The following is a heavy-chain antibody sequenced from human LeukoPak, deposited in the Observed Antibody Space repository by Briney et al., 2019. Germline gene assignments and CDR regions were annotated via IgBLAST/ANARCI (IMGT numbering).Heavy chain of an antibody. CDR1: GFTFRSNT. Sequence: GGSLRLSCAASGFTFRSNTMNWVRQAPGKGLEWVSSIIRISGNVYYADSVKGRFTISRDNAKNSLYLQMNSLKAEDTGVYYCARDSSLNTAAPGTVGLDVWGQGTMVTVSS. D-gene: IGHD6-13*01. CDR2: IIRISGNV. CDR3: ARDSSLNTAAPGTVGLDV. J-gene: IGHJ3*01. V-gene: IGHV3-21*01.